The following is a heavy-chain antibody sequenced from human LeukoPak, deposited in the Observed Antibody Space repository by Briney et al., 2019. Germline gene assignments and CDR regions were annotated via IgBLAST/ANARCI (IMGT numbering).Heavy chain of an antibody. CDR1: GFTFSSYA. CDR2: ISYDGSNK. Sequence: GGSLRLSGAASGFTFSSYAMHWVRQAPGKGLEWVAVISYDGSNKYYADSVKGRFTISRDNSKNTLYLLMNSLRAEDTAVYYCARDHRGVRDYFDYWGQGTLVTVSS. J-gene: IGHJ4*02. D-gene: IGHD3-10*01. V-gene: IGHV3-30-3*01. CDR3: ARDHRGVRDYFDY.